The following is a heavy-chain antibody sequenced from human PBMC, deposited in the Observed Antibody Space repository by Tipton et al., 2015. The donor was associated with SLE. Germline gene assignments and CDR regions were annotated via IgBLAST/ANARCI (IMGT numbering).Heavy chain of an antibody. D-gene: IGHD4-23*01. V-gene: IGHV4-59*13. Sequence: TLSLTCTVSGGSITSNHWNWVRQPLGKGLEWIGTIYYGGNTNYYPSLKSRVTISVDTSKNHFSLKLISVTAADTAIYYCARVLHVGGSFGCWGQGSLLSV. CDR3: ARVLHVGGSFGC. CDR2: IYYGGNT. CDR1: GGSITSNH. J-gene: IGHJ4*02.